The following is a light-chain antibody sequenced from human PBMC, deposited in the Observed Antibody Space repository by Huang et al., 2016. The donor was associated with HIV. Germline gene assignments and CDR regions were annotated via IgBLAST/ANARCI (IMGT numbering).Light chain of an antibody. J-gene: IGKJ1*01. CDR3: HHTYSLPRT. CDR1: QTIFSH. Sequence: DIQVTQSPSSLSASVGDRVTITCRASQTIFSHLNWYQQKPGKAPYLMIYYASNLESGVPSRFSGSSSGTAFSLALSSLQPEDFATYYCHHTYSLPRTFGQGTKVEIK. CDR2: YAS. V-gene: IGKV1-39*01.